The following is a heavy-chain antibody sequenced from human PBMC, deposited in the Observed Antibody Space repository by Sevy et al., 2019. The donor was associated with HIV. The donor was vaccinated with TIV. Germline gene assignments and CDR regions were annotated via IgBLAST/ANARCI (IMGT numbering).Heavy chain of an antibody. V-gene: IGHV4-34*01. D-gene: IGHD2-2*01. CDR3: ARAPPVVVVPGAPSWFDP. CDR1: GGSFSGYY. J-gene: IGHJ5*02. CDR2: INHSGST. Sequence: SENLSLTCAVYGGSFSGYYWNWIRQTPGKGLEWIGEINHSGSTNYNPSLKSRVTIAVDTSKNQFSLRLNSVTAADTAVYYCARAPPVVVVPGAPSWFDPWGQGTLVTVSS.